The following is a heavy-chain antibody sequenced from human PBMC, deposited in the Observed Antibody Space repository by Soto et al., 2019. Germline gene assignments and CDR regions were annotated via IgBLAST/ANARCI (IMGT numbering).Heavy chain of an antibody. CDR2: TYYRSKWYN. CDR1: GDSVSSNSAA. CDR3: ASGRLRNNCFDP. Sequence: PSQTLSLTCAISGDSVSSNSAAWNWIRQSPSRGLEWLGRTYYRSKWYNDYAVSVKGRITINPDTSKNQFSLHLNSVTPDHPAVYCCASGRLRNNCFDPWGQGTLVTVSS. V-gene: IGHV6-1*01. J-gene: IGHJ5*02.